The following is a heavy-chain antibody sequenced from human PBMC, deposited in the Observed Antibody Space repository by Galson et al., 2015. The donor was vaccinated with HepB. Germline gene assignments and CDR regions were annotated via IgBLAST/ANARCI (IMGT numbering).Heavy chain of an antibody. D-gene: IGHD3-10*01. Sequence: SLRLSCAASGFTFSSYGMYWVRQAPGKGLEWVAMIWYDGSIKYYKDSVRGRVTVSRDNSRNTVYLQMSGLRAEDTAVYYCARDFGFGLDYWGQGTLATVSS. CDR3: ARDFGFGLDY. V-gene: IGHV3-33*01. J-gene: IGHJ4*02. CDR1: GFTFSSYG. CDR2: IWYDGSIK.